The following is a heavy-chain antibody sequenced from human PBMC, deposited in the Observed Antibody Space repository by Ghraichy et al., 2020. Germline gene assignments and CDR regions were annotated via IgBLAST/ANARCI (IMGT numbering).Heavy chain of an antibody. V-gene: IGHV4-4*07. Sequence: SETLSLTCTVSGGSISSYYWSWIRQPAGKGLEWIGRIYTSGSTNYNPSLKSRVTMSVDTSKNQFSLKLSSVTAADTAVYYCARVNYDSSGYYYAFDIWGQGTMVTVS. CDR2: IYTSGST. CDR3: ARVNYDSSGYYYAFDI. J-gene: IGHJ3*02. CDR1: GGSISSYY. D-gene: IGHD3-22*01.